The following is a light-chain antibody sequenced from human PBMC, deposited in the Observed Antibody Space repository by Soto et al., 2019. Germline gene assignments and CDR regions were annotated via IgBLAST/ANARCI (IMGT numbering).Light chain of an antibody. CDR3: QQYDNLLFT. Sequence: DIQMTQSPSSLSASVGDRVTITCQASQDISNYLNWYQQKPGKAPKLLIYEASNLETGVPSRFSGSGYGTDFTFTISSLQAEDIATYYCQQYDNLLFTFGPGTKVDIK. V-gene: IGKV1-33*01. J-gene: IGKJ3*01. CDR2: EAS. CDR1: QDISNY.